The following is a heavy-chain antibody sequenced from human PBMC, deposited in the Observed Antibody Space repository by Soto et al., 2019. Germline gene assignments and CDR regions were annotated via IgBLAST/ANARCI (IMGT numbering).Heavy chain of an antibody. V-gene: IGHV5-51*01. Sequence: PGESLKISCKGSGYTFTNYWVGWVRQMPGKGLEWMGIIYPGDSDTRYSPSFQGQVNISADKSISTAYLQWSSLKASDTAMYYCARHYSESYRTAFGIRGQGTKVTVSS. J-gene: IGHJ3*02. D-gene: IGHD1-26*01. CDR1: GYTFTNYW. CDR2: IYPGDSDT. CDR3: ARHYSESYRTAFGI.